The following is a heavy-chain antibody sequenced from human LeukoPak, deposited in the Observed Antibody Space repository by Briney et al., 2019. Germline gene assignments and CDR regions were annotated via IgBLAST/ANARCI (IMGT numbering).Heavy chain of an antibody. Sequence: GGSLRLSCAASGFTFRSYEMDWVRQAPGKGLEWVSYISGSGSTKNYADSVKGRFTISRDNAKNSLYLQMNSLRAEDTAVYYCARATASRFDYWGQGTLVTVSS. V-gene: IGHV3-48*03. J-gene: IGHJ4*02. CDR3: ARATASRFDY. D-gene: IGHD4-17*01. CDR1: GFTFRSYE. CDR2: ISGSGSTK.